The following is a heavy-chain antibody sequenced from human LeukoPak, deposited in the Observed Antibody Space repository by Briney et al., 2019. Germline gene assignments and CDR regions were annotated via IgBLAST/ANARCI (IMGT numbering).Heavy chain of an antibody. D-gene: IGHD2-21*02. Sequence: GESLKISCKGSGYSFRNYWIAWVRQMPGKGLAWMGIIYPGDSDTRYSPSFQGQVTISADTSTSTAYLQWSSLKASDTAMYYCARPNCGGDCYDAFDIWGQGTMVTVSS. V-gene: IGHV5-51*01. CDR3: ARPNCGGDCYDAFDI. J-gene: IGHJ3*02. CDR2: IYPGDSDT. CDR1: GYSFRNYW.